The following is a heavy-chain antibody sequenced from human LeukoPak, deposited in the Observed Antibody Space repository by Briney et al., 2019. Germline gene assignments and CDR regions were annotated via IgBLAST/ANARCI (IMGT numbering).Heavy chain of an antibody. CDR2: IYYSGST. D-gene: IGHD1-7*01. CDR1: GGSISSYY. Sequence: SETLSLTCTVSGGSISSYYWSWIRQPPGKGLEWIGYIYYSGSTNYNPSLKSRVTISVDTSKNQFSLKLSSVTAADTAVYYCARDCDNWNYGGFDPWGQGTLVAVSS. J-gene: IGHJ5*02. V-gene: IGHV4-59*01. CDR3: ARDCDNWNYGGFDP.